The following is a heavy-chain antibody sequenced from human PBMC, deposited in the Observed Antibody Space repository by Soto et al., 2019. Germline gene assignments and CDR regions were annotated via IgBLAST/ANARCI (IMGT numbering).Heavy chain of an antibody. D-gene: IGHD2-15*01. J-gene: IGHJ6*03. CDR1: GGTFSSYT. Sequence: SVKVSCKASGGTFSSYTISWVRQAPGQGLEWMGRIIPILGIANYAQKFQGRVTITADKSTSTAYMELSSLRSEDTAVYYCARDVVVVAATHDYYYYYYMDVWGKGTTVTAP. V-gene: IGHV1-69*04. CDR3: ARDVVVVAATHDYYYYYYMDV. CDR2: IIPILGIA.